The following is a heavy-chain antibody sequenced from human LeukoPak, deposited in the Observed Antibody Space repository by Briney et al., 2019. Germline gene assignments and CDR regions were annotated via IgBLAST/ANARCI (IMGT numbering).Heavy chain of an antibody. CDR3: ARDRCSGGSCYPHWYFDL. D-gene: IGHD2-15*01. V-gene: IGHV1-69*05. CDR1: GGTFSSYA. J-gene: IGHJ2*01. Sequence: ASVKVSCKASGGTFSSYAISWVRQAPGQGLEWMRGIIPIFGTANYAQKFQGRVTITTDESTSTAYMELSSLRSEDTAVYYCARDRCSGGSCYPHWYFDLWGRGTLVTVSS. CDR2: IIPIFGTA.